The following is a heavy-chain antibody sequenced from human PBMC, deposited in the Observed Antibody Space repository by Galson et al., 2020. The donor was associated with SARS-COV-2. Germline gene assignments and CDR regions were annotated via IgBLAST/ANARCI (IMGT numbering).Heavy chain of an antibody. D-gene: IGHD3-22*01. Sequence: SWNRQPPGKGLEWIGYIYYSGSTNYNPSLKIRVTISVDTSKNQFSLKLLSVTAADTAGYYCAIESYDSSGYYLAYFDYWGLGTLVTVSS. V-gene: IGHV4-59*01. CDR2: IYYSGST. CDR3: AIESYDSSGYYLAYFDY. J-gene: IGHJ4*02.